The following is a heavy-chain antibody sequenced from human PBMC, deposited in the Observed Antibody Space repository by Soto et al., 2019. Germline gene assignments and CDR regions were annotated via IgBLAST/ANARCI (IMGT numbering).Heavy chain of an antibody. CDR1: GYTFTTYT. CDR2: ISAGGRSI. D-gene: IGHD4-4*01. Sequence: SCKASGYTFTTYTMNWVRQAPGKGLEWVASISAGGRSIYYADSLKGRSTVSRDNAKSSLYLQMNSLRAEDTAVYYCARSTPGNPFDIWGQGTMVTVSS. V-gene: IGHV3-21*01. CDR3: ARSTPGNPFDI. J-gene: IGHJ3*02.